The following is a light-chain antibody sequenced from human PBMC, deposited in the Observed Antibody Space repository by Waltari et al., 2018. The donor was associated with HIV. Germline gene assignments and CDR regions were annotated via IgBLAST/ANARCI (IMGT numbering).Light chain of an antibody. Sequence: QAVVTPEPSLTVSPGGTVTLTCGSSTGAITSGPSPYWLQRKPGQAPTTLIYNINTKPSWTPARFSGSLLGGKAALTLSGAQSEDEAEYYCLLFYGGVRVFGGGTKLTVL. CDR2: NIN. V-gene: IGLV7-46*01. J-gene: IGLJ2*01. CDR3: LLFYGGVRV. CDR1: TGAITSGPS.